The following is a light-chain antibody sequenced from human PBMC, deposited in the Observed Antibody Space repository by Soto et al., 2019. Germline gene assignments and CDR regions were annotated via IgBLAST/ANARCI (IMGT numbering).Light chain of an antibody. Sequence: EIVMTQSPATLSVSPGERATLSCRASQSVSSNLAWYQQNPGQAPRLLIYGSSTRATGIPARFSGSGSGTAFTLTLTSLQTEDFAAYYCQQYTNWPLTFGGGTKVEIK. CDR2: GSS. J-gene: IGKJ4*01. CDR1: QSVSSN. CDR3: QQYTNWPLT. V-gene: IGKV3-15*01.